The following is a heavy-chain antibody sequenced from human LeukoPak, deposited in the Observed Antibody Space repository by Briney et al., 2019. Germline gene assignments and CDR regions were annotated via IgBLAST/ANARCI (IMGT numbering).Heavy chain of an antibody. Sequence: SETLSLTCAVYGGSFSGYYWSWIRQPPGKGLEWIGETNHSGSTNYNPSLKSRVTISVDTSKNQFSLKLSSVTAADTAVYFCARTAVVITADFPDYWGQGTLVTVSS. CDR1: GGSFSGYY. D-gene: IGHD3-22*01. V-gene: IGHV4-34*01. J-gene: IGHJ4*02. CDR3: ARTAVVITADFPDY. CDR2: TNHSGST.